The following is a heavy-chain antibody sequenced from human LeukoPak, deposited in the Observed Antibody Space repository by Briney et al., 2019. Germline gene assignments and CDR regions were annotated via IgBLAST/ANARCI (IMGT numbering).Heavy chain of an antibody. J-gene: IGHJ3*02. CDR2: ISGSGGST. V-gene: IGHV3-23*01. CDR3: AKDGGHSSGWYRGHGAFDI. D-gene: IGHD6-19*01. Sequence: GGSLRLSCAASGFTFSSYAMSWVRQAPGKGLEWVSAISGSGGSTYYADSVKGRFTISRDNSKNTLYLQMNSLRAEDTAVYYCAKDGGHSSGWYRGHGAFDIWGQGTMVTVSS. CDR1: GFTFSSYA.